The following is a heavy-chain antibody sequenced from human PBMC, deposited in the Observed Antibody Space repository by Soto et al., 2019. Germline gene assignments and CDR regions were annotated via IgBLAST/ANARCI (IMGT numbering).Heavy chain of an antibody. D-gene: IGHD6-19*01. V-gene: IGHV3-23*01. CDR1: GFTFSSSA. Sequence: GGSLRLSCGASGFTFSSSAVTWVRQAPGKGLEWVSGISASGNSTYYADSVKGQFTISRDNSKNTLYLQMNSLRAEDTAVYYCAASGWYGGVFDYWGQGTLGTVPQ. CDR2: ISASGNST. J-gene: IGHJ4*02. CDR3: AASGWYGGVFDY.